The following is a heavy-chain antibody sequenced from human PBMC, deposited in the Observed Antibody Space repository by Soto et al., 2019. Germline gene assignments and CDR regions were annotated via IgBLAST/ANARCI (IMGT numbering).Heavy chain of an antibody. Sequence: QVQLQESGPGLVKPSETLSLTCTVSGGSISSYYWSWIRQPPGKGLEWIGYIYYSGSTNYHPSLKSRVTISVGTSKTLFALKLSSVTAADRAAYCCPGRYGSCFEYWGPRPLVTVSS. CDR2: IYYSGST. CDR1: GGSISSYY. J-gene: IGHJ4*02. V-gene: IGHV4-59*08. D-gene: IGHD5-18*01. CDR3: PGRYGSCFEY.